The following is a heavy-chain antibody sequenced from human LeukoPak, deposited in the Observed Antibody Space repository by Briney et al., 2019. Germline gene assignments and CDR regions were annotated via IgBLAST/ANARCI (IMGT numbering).Heavy chain of an antibody. CDR2: INTYNGNT. J-gene: IGHJ6*02. CDR3: ARAYYGSGTYLRMDV. Sequence: ASVKVSCKGSGFAITNYAITWVRQAPGQGLEWMGWINTYNGNTNYAQNLQGRVTLTTDTSTSTAYMELRRLTSDDTAVYYCARAYYGSGTYLRMDVWGQGTTVTVSS. D-gene: IGHD3-10*01. CDR1: GFAITNYA. V-gene: IGHV1-18*01.